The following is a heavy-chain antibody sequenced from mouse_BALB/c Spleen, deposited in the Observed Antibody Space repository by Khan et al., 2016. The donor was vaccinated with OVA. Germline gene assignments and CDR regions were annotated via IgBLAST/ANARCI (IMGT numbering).Heavy chain of an antibody. CDR1: GFTFSDYG. D-gene: IGHD1-2*01. J-gene: IGHJ3*01. CDR3: ARGGGTAPFAY. CDR2: ISDLAYTF. V-gene: IGHV5-15*02. Sequence: VQLVESGGGLVQPGGSRKLSCAASGFTFSDYGMAWVRQAPGKGPEWVAFISDLAYTFYYADTVTGRFTLSRENAKNTLYLELSSLRSGETAMYYCARGGGTAPFAYWGQGTLVTVSA.